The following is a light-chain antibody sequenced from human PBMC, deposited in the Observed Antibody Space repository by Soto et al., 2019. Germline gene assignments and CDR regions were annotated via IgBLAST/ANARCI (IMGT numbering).Light chain of an antibody. CDR3: SSYTSNNFYV. J-gene: IGLJ1*01. Sequence: QPALTQPASVSGSPGQSITISCTGSGSDISAYNYVSWYQQHPGKAPKLMIYEVGDRPSGLSNRFSGSKSGNTASLTISRLQPEDEADYYCSSYTSNNFYVFGTGTKLTVL. CDR2: EVG. V-gene: IGLV2-14*01. CDR1: GSDISAYNY.